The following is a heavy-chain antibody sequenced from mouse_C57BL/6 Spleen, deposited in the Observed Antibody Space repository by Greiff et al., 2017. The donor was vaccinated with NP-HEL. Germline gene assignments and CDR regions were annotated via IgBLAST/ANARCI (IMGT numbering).Heavy chain of an antibody. V-gene: IGHV7-3*01. Sequence: EVKLMESGGGLVQPGGSLSLSCAASGYTFTDYYMSWVRQPPGKALEWLGFIRNKANGYTTEYSASVKGRFTISRDNSQSILYLQMNALRAEDSATYYCASYMDYGSSFYLDYWGQGTTLTVSS. D-gene: IGHD1-1*01. CDR2: IRNKANGYTT. CDR1: GYTFTDYY. J-gene: IGHJ2*01. CDR3: ASYMDYGSSFYLDY.